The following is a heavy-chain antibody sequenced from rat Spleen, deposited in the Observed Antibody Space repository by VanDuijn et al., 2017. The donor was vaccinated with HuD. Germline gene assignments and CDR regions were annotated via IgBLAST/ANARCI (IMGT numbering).Heavy chain of an antibody. J-gene: IGHJ4*01. CDR1: GFTFSNYD. D-gene: IGHD1-1*01. Sequence: EVQLVESGGGLVQPGRSLKLSCAASGFTFSNYDMAWVRQAPTKGLEWVASISPSGGSTYYRDSVKGRFTVSRDNAKSTLYLQMDSLRSEDTATYYCATDPSGDLLMDAWGQGASVTVSS. CDR2: ISPSGGST. V-gene: IGHV5-27*01. CDR3: ATDPSGDLLMDA.